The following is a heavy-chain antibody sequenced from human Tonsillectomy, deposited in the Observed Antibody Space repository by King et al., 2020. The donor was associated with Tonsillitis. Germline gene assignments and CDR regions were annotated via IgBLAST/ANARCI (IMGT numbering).Heavy chain of an antibody. Sequence: VQLVESGSELKKPGASVKVSCKASGYTFTSYALNWVRQAPGQGLEWMGWINTNTGNPTYAQGFIGRFVFSLDTSVSTAYLQISSLKAEDTAVYYCARDNYNSVYWYFDLWGRGTLVTVPS. V-gene: IGHV7-4-1*02. CDR1: GYTFTSYA. D-gene: IGHD5-24*01. CDR2: INTNTGNP. J-gene: IGHJ2*01. CDR3: ARDNYNSVYWYFDL.